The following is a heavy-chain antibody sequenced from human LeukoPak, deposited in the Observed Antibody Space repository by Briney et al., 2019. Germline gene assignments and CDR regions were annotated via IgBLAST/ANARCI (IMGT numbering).Heavy chain of an antibody. D-gene: IGHD3-10*01. CDR3: ARSPSMVRGVTFDY. CDR1: GYSFTTYW. CDR2: IYPGDSDT. Sequence: GESLKIPCKGSGYSFTTYWIGWVRQMPGKGLEWMGIIYPGDSDTRYSPSFQGQVTISADKSINTAYLQWSSLKASDTAMYYCARSPSMVRGVTFDYWGQGTLVTVSS. J-gene: IGHJ4*02. V-gene: IGHV5-51*01.